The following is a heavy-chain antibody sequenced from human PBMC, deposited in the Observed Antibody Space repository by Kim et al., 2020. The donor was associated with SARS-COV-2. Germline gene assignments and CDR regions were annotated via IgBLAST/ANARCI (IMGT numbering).Heavy chain of an antibody. D-gene: IGHD3-16*01. J-gene: IGHJ4*02. Sequence: GGSLRLSCAASGFTFSSYGMHWVRQAPGKGLEWVAVIWYDGSNKYYADSVKGRFTISRDNSKNTLYLQMNSLRAEDTAVYYCARTLRGWGYYFDYWGQGTLVTVSS. CDR3: ARTLRGWGYYFDY. V-gene: IGHV3-33*01. CDR2: IWYDGSNK. CDR1: GFTFSSYG.